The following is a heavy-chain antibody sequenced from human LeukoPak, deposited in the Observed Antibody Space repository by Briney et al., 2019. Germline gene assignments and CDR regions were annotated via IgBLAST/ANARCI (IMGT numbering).Heavy chain of an antibody. D-gene: IGHD1-26*01. CDR1: GGSISSYY. CDR2: IYYSGST. Sequence: PSETLSLTCTVSGGSISSYYWSWIRQPPGKGLEWIGYIYYSGSTNYNPSLKSRVTISVDTSKDQFSLKLSSVTAADTAIYYCARQGRVKWDLSLISYWGQGTLVTVSS. CDR3: ARQGRVKWDLSLISY. V-gene: IGHV4-59*08. J-gene: IGHJ4*02.